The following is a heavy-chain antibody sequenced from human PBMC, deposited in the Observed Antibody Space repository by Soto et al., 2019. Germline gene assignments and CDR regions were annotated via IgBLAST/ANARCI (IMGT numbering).Heavy chain of an antibody. CDR3: ARDEYSTFVLDY. CDR2: ISYDGSNK. J-gene: IGHJ4*02. Sequence: QVQLVESGGGVVQPGRSLRLSCAASGFTFSSYAMHWVRQAPGKGLEWVAVISYDGSNKYYADSVKGRFTSSRDNSKNTLYLQMNSLRAEDTAVYYCARDEYSTFVLDYWGQGTLVTVSS. D-gene: IGHD6-6*01. V-gene: IGHV3-30-3*01. CDR1: GFTFSSYA.